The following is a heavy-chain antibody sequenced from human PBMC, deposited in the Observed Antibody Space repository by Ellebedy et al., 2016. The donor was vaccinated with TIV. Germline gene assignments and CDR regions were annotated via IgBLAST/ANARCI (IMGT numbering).Heavy chain of an antibody. CDR3: ARDVGGSYSSLAFDI. Sequence: GGSLRLSCAASGFTFSSYAMHWVRQAPGKGLEWVAVISYDGSNKYYADSVKGRFTISRDNSKNTLYLQMNSLSAEDTAVYYCARDVGGSYSSLAFDIWGQGTMVTVSS. CDR1: GFTFSSYA. V-gene: IGHV3-30-3*01. D-gene: IGHD1-26*01. J-gene: IGHJ3*02. CDR2: ISYDGSNK.